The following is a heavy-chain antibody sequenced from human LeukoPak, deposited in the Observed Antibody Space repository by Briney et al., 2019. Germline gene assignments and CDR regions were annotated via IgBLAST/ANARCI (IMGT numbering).Heavy chain of an antibody. CDR2: ISAYNGNT. V-gene: IGHV1-18*01. CDR3: ARAPNYYDSSGYYYRSWFDP. CDR1: GYTFTSYG. D-gene: IGHD3-22*01. Sequence: ASVKVSCKASGYTFTSYGISWVRQAPGQGLEWMGWISAYNGNTNYAQKLQGRVTMTTDTSTSTAYMELSSLRSEDTAVYYCARAPNYYDSSGYYYRSWFDPWGQGTLVTVSS. J-gene: IGHJ5*02.